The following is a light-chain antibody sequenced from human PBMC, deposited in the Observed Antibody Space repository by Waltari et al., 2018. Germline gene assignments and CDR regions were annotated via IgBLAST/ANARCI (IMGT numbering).Light chain of an antibody. V-gene: IGLV1-51*01. CDR2: AND. CDR1: SPNIGRHY. J-gene: IGLJ6*01. Sequence: QSVLTQPPSVSAAQGQKVTIFCSGSSPNIGRHYVSWYQEIPGTAPKLLIYANDQRPSGVSDRFSASKSGTSATLAIAGLQTGDEADYYCGSWDHSLTAHVFGSGTRLTVL. CDR3: GSWDHSLTAHV.